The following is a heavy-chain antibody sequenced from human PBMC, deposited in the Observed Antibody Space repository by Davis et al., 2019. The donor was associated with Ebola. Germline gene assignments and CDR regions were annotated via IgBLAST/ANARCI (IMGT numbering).Heavy chain of an antibody. CDR1: GGSISSSSYY. D-gene: IGHD5-24*01. CDR3: ARHLVATIETKFDY. CDR2: IYYSGST. J-gene: IGHJ4*02. Sequence: SETLSLTCTVSGGSISSSSYYWGWIRQPPGKGLEWIGSIYYSGSTYYNPSLKSRVTISVDTSKSQFSLKLSSVTAADTAVYYCARHLVATIETKFDYWGQGTLVTVSS. V-gene: IGHV4-39*01.